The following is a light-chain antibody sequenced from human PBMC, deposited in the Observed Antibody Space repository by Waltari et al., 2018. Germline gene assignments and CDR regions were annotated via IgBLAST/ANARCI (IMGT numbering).Light chain of an antibody. CDR1: SRDVGGDTY. CDR2: DVS. Sequence: QSALTQPASVSGSPGQSITISCAGTSRDVGGDTYVSWHQQHPGKAPKLMIYDVSNRPSGVSNRFSGSKSGNTASLTISGLQAEDEADYYCSSYTGSNTLLFGGGTKLTVL. V-gene: IGLV2-14*03. J-gene: IGLJ2*01. CDR3: SSYTGSNTLL.